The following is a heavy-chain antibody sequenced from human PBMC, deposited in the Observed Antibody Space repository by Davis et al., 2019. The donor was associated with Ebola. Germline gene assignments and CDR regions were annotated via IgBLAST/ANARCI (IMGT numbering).Heavy chain of an antibody. CDR3: ARDLGPWDAYSLLGY. Sequence: GESLKISCAASGFTFSSYWMHWVRQAPGKGLVWVSRIKSDGSSTNYADSVKGRFTISRDNAKNTLYLQMNSLRPEDTAVYYCARDLGPWDAYSLLGYWGQGTLVTVSS. CDR1: GFTFSSYW. J-gene: IGHJ4*02. V-gene: IGHV3-74*01. CDR2: IKSDGSST. D-gene: IGHD5-24*01.